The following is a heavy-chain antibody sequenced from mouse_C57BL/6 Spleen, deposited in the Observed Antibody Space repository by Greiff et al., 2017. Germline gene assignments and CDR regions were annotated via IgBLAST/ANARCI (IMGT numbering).Heavy chain of an antibody. Sequence: EVQGVESGGGLVQPGGSMKLSCVASGFTFSNYWMNWVRQSPEKGLEWVAQIRLKSDNYATHYAESVKGRFTISRDDSKSSVYLQMNNLRAEDTGIYYCTEKYYYGSSYYFDYWGQGTTLTVSS. J-gene: IGHJ2*01. CDR3: TEKYYYGSSYYFDY. CDR1: GFTFSNYW. V-gene: IGHV6-3*01. CDR2: IRLKSDNYAT. D-gene: IGHD1-1*01.